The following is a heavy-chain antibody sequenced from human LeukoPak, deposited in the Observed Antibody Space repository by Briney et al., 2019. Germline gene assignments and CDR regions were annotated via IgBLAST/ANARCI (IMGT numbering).Heavy chain of an antibody. Sequence: TSETLSLTCTVSGYSISSGYYWGWIRQPPGKGLVWIGSIYHSGSTYYNPSLKSRVTISVDTSKNQFSLKLSSVTAADTAVYYCARHRRPQWPGGYWGQGTLVTVSS. CDR2: IYHSGST. CDR3: ARHRRPQWPGGY. V-gene: IGHV4-38-2*02. J-gene: IGHJ4*02. CDR1: GYSISSGYY. D-gene: IGHD6-19*01.